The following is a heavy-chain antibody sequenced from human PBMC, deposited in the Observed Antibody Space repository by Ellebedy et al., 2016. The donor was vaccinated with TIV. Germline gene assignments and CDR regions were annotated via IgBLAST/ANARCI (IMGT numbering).Heavy chain of an antibody. V-gene: IGHV3-48*01. CDR2: ISGSSSTI. CDR1: GFTFSRYS. J-gene: IGHJ3*02. Sequence: GGSLRLSXAASGFTFSRYSMNWVRQAPEKGLEWASYISGSSSTIYYADSVKGQFTISRDKAKNSLYLQMNSLRAEDTAVYYCAAAAGAGDDAFDIWGQGTMVTVSS. CDR3: AAAAGAGDDAFDI. D-gene: IGHD6-13*01.